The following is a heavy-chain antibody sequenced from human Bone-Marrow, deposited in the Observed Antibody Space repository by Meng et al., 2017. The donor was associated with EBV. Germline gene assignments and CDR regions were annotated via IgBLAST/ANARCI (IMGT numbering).Heavy chain of an antibody. CDR1: GGSFRSDA. V-gene: IGHV1-69*01. Sequence: QVQGVKSGAEVKKRWSSVKVSCWTSGGSFRSDAVSWVRQAPGQGLEWMGGLIPMSDAPHYAQKFQGRVTITADESTSTHYMHLSGLTSDDTAVYYCASESGRGFTPDYWGQGTLVTVSS. CDR2: LIPMSDAP. D-gene: IGHD3-10*01. J-gene: IGHJ4*02. CDR3: ASESGRGFTPDY.